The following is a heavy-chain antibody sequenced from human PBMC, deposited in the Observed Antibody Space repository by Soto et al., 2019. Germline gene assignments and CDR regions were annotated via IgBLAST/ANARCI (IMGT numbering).Heavy chain of an antibody. CDR1: GFTFSDYY. CDR2: ISSSSSYT. D-gene: IGHD5-12*01. V-gene: IGHV3-11*05. J-gene: IGHJ4*02. CDR3: ARDHHRYSGYDYVDY. Sequence: QVQLVESGGGLVKPGGPLRLSCAASGFTFSDYYMSWIRQAPGKGLEWVSYISSSSSYTNYADSVKGRFTISRDNAKNSLYLQMNSLRAEDTAVYYCARDHHRYSGYDYVDYWGQGTLVTVSS.